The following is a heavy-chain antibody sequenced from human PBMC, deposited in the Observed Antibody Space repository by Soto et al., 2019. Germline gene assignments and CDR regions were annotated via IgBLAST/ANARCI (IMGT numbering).Heavy chain of an antibody. D-gene: IGHD6-6*01. CDR1: GASISSYD. V-gene: IGHV4-59*08. CDR3: ARASHMDV. CDR2: IYYIGST. Sequence: SETMSLTCAVSGASISSYDWNWIRQPPGKGLEWIGYIYYIGSTNYNPSLKSRVTISVDTSKNQFSLKLSSVTAADTAVYYCARASHMDVWGKGTTVTVSS. J-gene: IGHJ6*03.